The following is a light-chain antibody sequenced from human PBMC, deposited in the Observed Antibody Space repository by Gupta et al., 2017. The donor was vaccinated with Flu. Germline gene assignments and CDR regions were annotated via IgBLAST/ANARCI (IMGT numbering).Light chain of an antibody. Sequence: DIQMAQSPSSLSASVGDRVTITCQASQDISNSLNWYQQKPGKAPKVLISDGFNLETGVPSRFIGRGSGTDFTLTIDSLQPEDVATYYCQHLHKFLITFGGGTKVEIK. CDR1: QDISNS. CDR3: QHLHKFLIT. CDR2: DGF. V-gene: IGKV1-33*01. J-gene: IGKJ4*01.